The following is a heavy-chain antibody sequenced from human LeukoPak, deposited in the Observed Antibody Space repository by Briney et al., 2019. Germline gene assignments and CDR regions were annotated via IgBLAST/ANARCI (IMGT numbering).Heavy chain of an antibody. D-gene: IGHD1-26*01. CDR2: ISAYNGNT. CDR1: GGTFSSYA. J-gene: IGHJ6*02. CDR3: ARAGIGYSGSYYYYGMDV. V-gene: IGHV1-18*01. Sequence: ASVKVSCKASGGTFSSYAISWVRQAPGQGLEWMGWISAYNGNTNYAQKLQGGVTMTTDTSTSTAYMELRSLRSDDTAVYYCARAGIGYSGSYYYYGMDVWGQGTTVTVSS.